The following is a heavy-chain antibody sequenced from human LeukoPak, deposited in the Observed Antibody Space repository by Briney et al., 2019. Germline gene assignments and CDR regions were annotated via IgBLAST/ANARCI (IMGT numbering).Heavy chain of an antibody. J-gene: IGHJ4*02. Sequence: PSETLSLTCTVSGGSISSSSYYWGWIRQPLGKGLEWIGSIYYSGSTYYNPSLKSRVTISVDTSKNQFSLKLSSVTAADTAVYYCARQGAFNYWGQGTLVTVSS. CDR1: GGSISSSSYY. D-gene: IGHD3-16*01. V-gene: IGHV4-39*01. CDR3: ARQGAFNY. CDR2: IYYSGST.